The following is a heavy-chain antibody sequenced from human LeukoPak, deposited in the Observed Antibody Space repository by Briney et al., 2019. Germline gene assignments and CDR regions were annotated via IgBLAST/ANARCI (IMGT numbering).Heavy chain of an antibody. J-gene: IGHJ4*02. CDR3: ARVNGKGSGYYYEPYYFDY. V-gene: IGHV3-21*01. CDR2: ISSSSSYI. CDR1: GFTFSSYS. D-gene: IGHD3-22*01. Sequence: GGSLRLSCAASGFTFSSYSMNWVRQAPGKGLEWVSSISSSSSYIYYADSVKGRFTISRDNSKNTLYLQMNSLRAEDTAVYYCARVNGKGSGYYYEPYYFDYWGQGTLVTVSS.